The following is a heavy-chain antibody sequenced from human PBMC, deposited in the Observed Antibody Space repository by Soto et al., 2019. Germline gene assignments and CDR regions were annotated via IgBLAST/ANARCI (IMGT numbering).Heavy chain of an antibody. D-gene: IGHD3-16*02. CDR1: GFTFSSYA. CDR2: ISGSGGST. J-gene: IGHJ4*02. Sequence: EVQLLESGGGLVQPGGSLRLSCAASGFTFSSYAMSWVRQAPGKGLEWVSAISGSGGSTYYADSVKGRFTISRDNSKNTLYLQMNSLRAEDTAVYYCAKTPYDYVWGSYRVDYWGQGTLVTVSS. V-gene: IGHV3-23*01. CDR3: AKTPYDYVWGSYRVDY.